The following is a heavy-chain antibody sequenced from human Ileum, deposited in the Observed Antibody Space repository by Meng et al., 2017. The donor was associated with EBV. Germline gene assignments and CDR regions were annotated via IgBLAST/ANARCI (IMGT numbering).Heavy chain of an antibody. V-gene: IGHV3-33*01. CDR1: KFTFKNYG. J-gene: IGHJ2*01. CDR3: ARDIRSWYFDL. CDR2: IWYDGSNK. D-gene: IGHD3-10*01. Sequence: QGQRGGSVGVVVQPGRSLRLSCAASKFTFKNYGMHWVRQAPGKGLEWVAVIWYDGSNKYYADSVRGRFTVTRDNSKNTLYLQMDSLRAEDTAVYYCARDIRSWYFDLWGRGTLVTVSS.